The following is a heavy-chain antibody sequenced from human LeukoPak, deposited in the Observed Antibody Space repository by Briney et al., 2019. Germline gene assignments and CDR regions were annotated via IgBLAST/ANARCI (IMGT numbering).Heavy chain of an antibody. Sequence: PSETLSLTCAVYGGSFSGYYWSWIRQPPGKGLEWIGEINPSGSTNYNPSLKSRVTISVDTSKNQFSLKLSSVTAADTAVYYCARGRYDFWSGYQTRGWFDPWGQGTLVTVSS. CDR3: ARGRYDFWSGYQTRGWFDP. CDR2: INPSGST. D-gene: IGHD3-3*01. V-gene: IGHV4-34*01. J-gene: IGHJ5*02. CDR1: GGSFSGYY.